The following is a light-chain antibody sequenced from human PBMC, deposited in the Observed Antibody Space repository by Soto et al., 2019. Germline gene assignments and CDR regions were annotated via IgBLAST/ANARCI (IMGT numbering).Light chain of an antibody. Sequence: QSVLTQPPSASATPGQRVTISCSGSSSNIGSNYVYWYQHLPGTAPKLLIYSNNQRPSGVPDRFSGSKSGTSASLAISGLRSEDEADYYCAAWDDSLSGHVVFGGGTQLTVL. J-gene: IGLJ2*01. CDR2: SNN. CDR1: SSNIGSNY. V-gene: IGLV1-47*02. CDR3: AAWDDSLSGHVV.